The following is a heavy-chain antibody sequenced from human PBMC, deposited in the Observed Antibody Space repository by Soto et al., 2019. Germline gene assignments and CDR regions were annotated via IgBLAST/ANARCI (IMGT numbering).Heavy chain of an antibody. CDR2: ISSSSSYI. Sequence: EVQLVESGGGLVKPGGSLRLSCAASGFTFSSYSMNWVRQAPGKGLEWVSSISSSSSYIYYADSVKGRFTISRDNAKNSLYLQMNSLRAEDTAVYYCARDARSRWFGEYHDKGYFDLWGRGTLVTVSS. J-gene: IGHJ2*01. CDR3: ARDARSRWFGEYHDKGYFDL. D-gene: IGHD3-10*01. V-gene: IGHV3-21*01. CDR1: GFTFSSYS.